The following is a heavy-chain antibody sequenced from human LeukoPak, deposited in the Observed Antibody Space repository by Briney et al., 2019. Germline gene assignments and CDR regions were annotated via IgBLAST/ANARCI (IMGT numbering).Heavy chain of an antibody. V-gene: IGHV3-23*01. J-gene: IGHJ3*02. CDR1: GFTSSSYA. CDR3: AKVQSRLAVAGTVAIYAFDI. D-gene: IGHD6-19*01. Sequence: GGSLRLSCAASGFTSSSYAMSWVRQAPGRGLEWVSAISGSGGSTYYADSVKGRFTISRDNSKNTLFLQMSSLRAEDTAVYYCAKVQSRLAVAGTVAIYAFDIWGQGTMVTVSS. CDR2: ISGSGGST.